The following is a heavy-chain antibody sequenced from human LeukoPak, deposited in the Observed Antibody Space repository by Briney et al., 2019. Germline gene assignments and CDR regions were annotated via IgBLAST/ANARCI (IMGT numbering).Heavy chain of an antibody. Sequence: GSLRLSCAASGFTFSAYEMNWVRQAPGKGLEWVSYIGSSGSTVYYADSVKGRFTISRDNAKNSLYMQMESLRDEDTAIYYCARDTLEYSNSPDALDIWGQGTMVTVSS. CDR1: GFTFSAYE. J-gene: IGHJ3*02. V-gene: IGHV3-48*03. CDR2: IGSSGSTV. D-gene: IGHD4-23*01. CDR3: ARDTLEYSNSPDALDI.